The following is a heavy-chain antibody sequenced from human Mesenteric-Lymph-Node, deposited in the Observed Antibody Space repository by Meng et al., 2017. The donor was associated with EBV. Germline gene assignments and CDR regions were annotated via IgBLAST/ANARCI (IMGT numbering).Heavy chain of an antibody. CDR1: GDSISSSNC. J-gene: IGHJ4*02. V-gene: IGHV4-4*02. Sequence: QLQLQESGPGLVKPSGTLSLTGAVSGDSISSSNCWSWVRQSPGKGLEWIGEVYHSGSNNFNPSLKSRVIVSVDKSKSLFSLSLSSMTAADTAMYYCAGNGYYSVDYWGQGILVTVSS. CDR2: VYHSGSN. D-gene: IGHD3-22*01. CDR3: AGNGYYSVDY.